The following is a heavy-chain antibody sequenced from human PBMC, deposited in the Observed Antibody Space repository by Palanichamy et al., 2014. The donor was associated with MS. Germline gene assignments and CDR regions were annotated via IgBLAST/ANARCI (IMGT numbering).Heavy chain of an antibody. CDR3: ARDKGETGTTPLVV. J-gene: IGHJ4*02. V-gene: IGHV3-9*01. CDR1: GFNFGDYG. Sequence: EVQLVESGGGLVQPGRSLRLACAASGFNFGDYGMHWVRQVPGRGLEWVSFISWDSGETGYGDSVKGRFTISRDNAKNSVYLQMNSLRIEDTALYYCARDKGETGTTPLVVWGQGTLVTVSS. D-gene: IGHD1-1*01. CDR2: ISWDSGET.